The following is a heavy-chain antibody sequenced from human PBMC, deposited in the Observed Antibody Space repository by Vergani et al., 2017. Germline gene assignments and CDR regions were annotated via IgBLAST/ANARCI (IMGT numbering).Heavy chain of an antibody. D-gene: IGHD3-10*01. J-gene: IGHJ5*02. CDR2: IYYSGST. Sequence: QVQLQESGPGLVKPSQTLSLTCTVSGGSISSGGYYWSWIRQHPGKGLEWIGYIYYSGSTYYNPPLKSRVTISVDTSKNQFSLKLSSVTAADTAVYYGARENGSGSYYKNWFDPWGQGTLVTVSS. CDR3: ARENGSGSYYKNWFDP. CDR1: GGSISSGGYY. V-gene: IGHV4-31*03.